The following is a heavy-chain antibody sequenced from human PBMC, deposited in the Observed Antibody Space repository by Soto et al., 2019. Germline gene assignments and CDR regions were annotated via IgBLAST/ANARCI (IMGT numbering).Heavy chain of an antibody. CDR2: ISGSGGST. CDR1: GFTFSSYA. CDR3: AKAPGEYSSSFDY. D-gene: IGHD6-6*01. J-gene: IGHJ4*02. V-gene: IGHV3-23*01. Sequence: GESLKISCAASGFTFSSYAMSWVRQAPGKGLEWVSAISGSGGSTYYADSVKGRFTISRDNSKNTLYLQMNSLRAEDTAVYYCAKAPGEYSSSFDYWGQGTLVTVSS.